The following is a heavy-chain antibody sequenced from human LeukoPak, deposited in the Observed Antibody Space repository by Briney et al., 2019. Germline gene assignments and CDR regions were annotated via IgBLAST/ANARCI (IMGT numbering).Heavy chain of an antibody. CDR3: AREGLGELTLDY. CDR1: GYTFTAYY. D-gene: IGHD3-16*01. CDR2: ITPNSGGT. Sequence: ASVKVSCKASGYTFTAYYMHWVRLAPGQGLEWMGWITPNSGGTKYAQRFQGRVTMTRDTSISTAYMELSGLRSDDTAVYYCAREGLGELTLDYWGQGTLVTVSS. V-gene: IGHV1-2*02. J-gene: IGHJ4*02.